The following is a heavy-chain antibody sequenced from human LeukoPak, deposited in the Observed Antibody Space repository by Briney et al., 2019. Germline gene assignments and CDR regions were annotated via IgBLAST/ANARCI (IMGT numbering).Heavy chain of an antibody. Sequence: PSETLSLTCTVSGGSISSYYWSWIRQPPGKGLEWIGYIYYSGSTNYNPSLKSRVTISVDTSKNQFSLKLSSVTAADTAVYYCARVNLAGSGSYYNSDWFDPWGQGTLVTVSS. J-gene: IGHJ5*02. D-gene: IGHD3-10*01. CDR1: GGSISSYY. V-gene: IGHV4-59*08. CDR3: ARVNLAGSGSYYNSDWFDP. CDR2: IYYSGST.